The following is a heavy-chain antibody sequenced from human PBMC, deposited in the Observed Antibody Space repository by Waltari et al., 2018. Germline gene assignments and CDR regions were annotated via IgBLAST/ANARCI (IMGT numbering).Heavy chain of an antibody. V-gene: IGHV3-23*01. CDR1: GFTFTRSA. J-gene: IGHJ6*02. CDR3: AEAGLYVRDYYYDYSMGV. CDR2: ISGRGAAR. Sequence: EVQLLESGGGLVQPGGSLRLSCAASGFTFTRSAMHWVGQAPVRGREWVSSISGRGAARYYADSVKGRFTISRDNSKNTLYLQMISLRAEDTAVYYCAEAGLYVRDYYYDYSMGVWGQGTTVTVSS. D-gene: IGHD3-16*01.